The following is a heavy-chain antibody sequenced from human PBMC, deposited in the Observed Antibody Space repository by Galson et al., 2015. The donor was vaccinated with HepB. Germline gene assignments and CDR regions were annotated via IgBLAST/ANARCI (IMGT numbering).Heavy chain of an antibody. CDR1: GGSISGHF. CDR3: ARHPGLAPRGGYFDL. CDR2: IHFGGST. J-gene: IGHJ2*01. D-gene: IGHD3-10*01. Sequence: ETLSLTCAVSGGSISGHFWSWIRQPPGKGLDWIGYIHFGGSTSYNPSLKSRVTISLDTSKNQFSLKLSSVTAADTAIYYCARHPGLAPRGGYFDLWGRGTLVTVSS. V-gene: IGHV4-59*08.